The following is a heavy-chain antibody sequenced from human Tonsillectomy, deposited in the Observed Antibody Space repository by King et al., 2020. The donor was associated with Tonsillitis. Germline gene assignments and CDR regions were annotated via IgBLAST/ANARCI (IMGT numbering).Heavy chain of an antibody. CDR2: ITWNSGTI. CDR1: GFTFADHA. V-gene: IGHV3-9*01. CDR3: AKAPGTVTEDWYFDL. J-gene: IGHJ2*01. Sequence: VQLVESGGGLVQPGRSLRLSCTASGFTFADHAMHWVRQAPGKGLEWVSVITWNSGTIGYADSVKGRFTISRDNAKNSLYLQMNSLRAEDTALYYCAKAPGTVTEDWYFDLWGRGTLVTVSS. D-gene: IGHD4-17*01.